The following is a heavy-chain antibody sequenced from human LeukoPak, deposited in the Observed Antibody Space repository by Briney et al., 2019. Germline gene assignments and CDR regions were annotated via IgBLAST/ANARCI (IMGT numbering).Heavy chain of an antibody. J-gene: IGHJ4*02. CDR3: ARVWVYDSSGYYSRILDY. V-gene: IGHV4-59*01. CDR1: GGSISSYY. CDR2: IYYSGST. D-gene: IGHD3-22*01. Sequence: PSETLSLTCTVSGGSISSYYWSWIRQPPGKGLEWIGYIYYSGSTNYNPSLKSRLTISVDTSKNQFSLKLSSVTAADTAVYYCARVWVYDSSGYYSRILDYWGQGTLVTVSS.